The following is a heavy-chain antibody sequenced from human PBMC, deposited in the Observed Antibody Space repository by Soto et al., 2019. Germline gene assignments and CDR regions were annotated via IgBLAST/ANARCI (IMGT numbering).Heavy chain of an antibody. J-gene: IGHJ4*02. CDR2: INHSGST. Sequence: SETLSLTCAVYGGSFSGYYWSWIRQPPGKGLEWIGEINHSGSTNYNPSLKSRVTISVDTSKNQFSLKLSSVTAADTAAYYCAREEGDLDYWGRGTLVTVSS. CDR3: AREEGDLDY. CDR1: GGSFSGYY. V-gene: IGHV4-34*01.